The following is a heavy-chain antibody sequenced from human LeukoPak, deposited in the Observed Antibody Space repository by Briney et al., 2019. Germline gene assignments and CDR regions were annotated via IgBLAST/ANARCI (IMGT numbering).Heavy chain of an antibody. J-gene: IGHJ4*02. CDR3: AREDMLGKIKYYFDY. CDR1: GFTFSSYG. Sequence: PGGSLRLSCAASGFTFSSYGMHWVRQAPGKGLEWVAVISYDGSNKYYADSVKGRFTISRDNSKNTLYLQMNSLRAEDTAVYYCAREDMLGKIKYYFDYWGQGTLVTVSS. D-gene: IGHD2-15*01. CDR2: ISYDGSNK. V-gene: IGHV3-30*03.